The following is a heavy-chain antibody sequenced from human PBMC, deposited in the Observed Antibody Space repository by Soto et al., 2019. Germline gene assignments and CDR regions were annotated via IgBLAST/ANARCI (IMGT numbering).Heavy chain of an antibody. V-gene: IGHV1-8*01. D-gene: IGHD6-25*01. CDR2: MNPNSGNT. CDR3: ARSKERSGPNYFDL. Sequence: ASVKVSCKASGYTFGTYDFNCVRQAPGQGLEWMGWMNPNSGNTGYAQKFRGRVSMTRNTSISTAYMELSNLRSEDTALYFCARSKERSGPNYFDLWGQGTLVTVSS. J-gene: IGHJ4*02. CDR1: GYTFGTYD.